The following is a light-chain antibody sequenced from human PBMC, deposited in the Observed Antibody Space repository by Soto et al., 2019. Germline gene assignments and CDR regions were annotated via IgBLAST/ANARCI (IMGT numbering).Light chain of an antibody. V-gene: IGLV2-14*01. CDR2: DVT. CDR3: SSYTSSTSYV. J-gene: IGLJ1*01. Sequence: QSALTQPASVSGSPGQSITISCTGTSSDVGVYDYVSWYQQHPGKAPKLMIYDVTNRPSGVSNRFSGSKSGNTASLTISGLQAEDEASYYCSSYTSSTSYVFGTGTKLTVL. CDR1: SSDVGVYDY.